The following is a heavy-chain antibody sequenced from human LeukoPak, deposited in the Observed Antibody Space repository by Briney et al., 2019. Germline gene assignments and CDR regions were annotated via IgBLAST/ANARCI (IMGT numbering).Heavy chain of an antibody. V-gene: IGHV3-30*02. CDR1: GFTFSTYG. CDR2: IQNDGTNK. D-gene: IGHD6-19*01. Sequence: GGSLRLSCAASGFTFSTYGMHWVRQAPGKGLEWVAFIQNDGTNKYYADSVKGRFTISRDNSKNTLYLQMNSLRAEDTAVYYCARDSSGWYSGGDYWGQGTLVTVSS. CDR3: ARDSSGWYSGGDY. J-gene: IGHJ4*02.